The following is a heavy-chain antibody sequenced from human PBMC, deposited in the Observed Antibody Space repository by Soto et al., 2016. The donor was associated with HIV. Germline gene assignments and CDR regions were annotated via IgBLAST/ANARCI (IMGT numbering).Heavy chain of an antibody. J-gene: IGHJ4*02. CDR1: GFSFNSFG. CDR3: AKDKGKKWIQRGEGGYNFDS. D-gene: IGHD5-18*01. V-gene: IGHV3-23*01. Sequence: EVQLLESGGGFIQPGGSLRLSCAASGFSFNSFGMSWFRKAPGKGLEWVSAVTGSGRSTFYADSVQGRFIISRDNSKNTTYLQMNSLRVDDTALYYCAKDKGKKWIQRGEGGYNFDSWGQGTVVTVSS. CDR2: VTGSGRST.